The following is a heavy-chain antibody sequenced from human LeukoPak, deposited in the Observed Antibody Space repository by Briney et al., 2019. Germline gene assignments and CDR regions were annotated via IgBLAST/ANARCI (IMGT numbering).Heavy chain of an antibody. Sequence: PSETLSLACTVSGGSISSSSYYWGWIRQPPGKGLEWIGSIYYSGSTYYNPSLKSRVTISVDTSKNQFSLKLSSVTAADTAVYYCARFGPFYSDSSGYPLNWFDPWGQGTLVTVSS. CDR2: IYYSGST. V-gene: IGHV4-39*07. D-gene: IGHD3-22*01. J-gene: IGHJ5*02. CDR3: ARFGPFYSDSSGYPLNWFDP. CDR1: GGSISSSSYY.